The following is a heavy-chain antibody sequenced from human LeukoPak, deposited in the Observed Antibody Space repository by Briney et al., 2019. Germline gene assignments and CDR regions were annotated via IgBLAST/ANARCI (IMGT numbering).Heavy chain of an antibody. V-gene: IGHV3-23*01. D-gene: IGHD2-2*01. J-gene: IGHJ4*02. CDR3: ARVVVPAASARWFDY. CDR2: ISGSGGST. CDR1: GFTFSSYA. Sequence: GGSLRLSCAASGFTFSSYAMSWVRQAPGKGLEWVSAISGSGGSTYYADSVKGRFTISRDNSKNTLYLQMNSLRAGDTAVYYCARVVVPAASARWFDYWGQGTLVTVSS.